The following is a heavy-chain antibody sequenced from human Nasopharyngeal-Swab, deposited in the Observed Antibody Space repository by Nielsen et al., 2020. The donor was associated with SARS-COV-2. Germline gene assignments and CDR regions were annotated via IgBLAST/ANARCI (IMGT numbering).Heavy chain of an antibody. CDR1: GYTFTRYY. J-gene: IGHJ5*02. D-gene: IGHD2-15*01. CDR3: ARGGDPREVIAATDCFDP. Sequence: ASVKVSCKASGYTFTRYYINWVRQAPGQWLEWMGIINPGGGSESYSQNFQSRVTMTRNTSTSTVYMELSSLRSEDTAVYYCARGGDPREVIAATDCFDPWGQGTLVTVSS. CDR2: INPGGGSE. V-gene: IGHV1-46*01.